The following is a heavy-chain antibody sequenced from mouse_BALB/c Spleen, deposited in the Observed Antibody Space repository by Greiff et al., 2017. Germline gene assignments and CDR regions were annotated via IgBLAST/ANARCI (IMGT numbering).Heavy chain of an antibody. Sequence: VQLKESGPGLVKPSQSLSLTCTVTGYSITSDYAWNWIRQFPGNTLEWMGYISYSGSTSYNPSLKSRISITRDTSKNQFFLQLNSVTTEDTATYYCARWGNYPWFAYWGQGTLVTVSA. D-gene: IGHD2-1*01. J-gene: IGHJ3*01. CDR2: ISYSGST. CDR3: ARWGNYPWFAY. CDR1: GYSITSDYA. V-gene: IGHV3-2*02.